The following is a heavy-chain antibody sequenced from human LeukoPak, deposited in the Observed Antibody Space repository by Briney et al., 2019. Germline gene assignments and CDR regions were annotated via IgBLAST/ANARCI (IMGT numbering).Heavy chain of an antibody. CDR1: GGSLTSYY. Sequence: SETLSLTCTVSGGSLTSYYWSWVRQSPGKGLEWIGSIYSSGESSHNPSLKSRVTISVDTAQNQFSLSLTSVTAADVGVYFRGRGGGGSMWSGHYRLFDFWGQGTLITVSS. CDR2: IYSSGES. D-gene: IGHD4-17*01. CDR3: GRGGGGSMWSGHYRLFDF. J-gene: IGHJ4*02. V-gene: IGHV4-59*01.